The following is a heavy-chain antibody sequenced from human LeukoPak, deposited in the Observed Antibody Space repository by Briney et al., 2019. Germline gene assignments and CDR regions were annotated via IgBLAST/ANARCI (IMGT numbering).Heavy chain of an antibody. J-gene: IGHJ3*02. CDR1: GYTFTGYY. CDR3: AREYLPYDSSGYYHNDAFDI. V-gene: IGHV1-2*02. Sequence: ASVNVSFKASGYTFTGYYMHWVRQAPGQGREGMGWINANSGATNYAQKFQGRVSMTRDTSISTAYMDLSRLRSDDTAVYYCAREYLPYDSSGYYHNDAFDIWGQGTRVTVSS. CDR2: INANSGAT. D-gene: IGHD3-22*01.